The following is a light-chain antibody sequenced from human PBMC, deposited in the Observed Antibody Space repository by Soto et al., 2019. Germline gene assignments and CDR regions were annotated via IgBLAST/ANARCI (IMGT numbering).Light chain of an antibody. Sequence: EIVLTQSPATLSLSPGERATLSCRASQSVSSYLAWYQQKPGQAPRLLIYDASNRATGIPARFSGSGSGTDFTLTSSSLEPEDFEFYYCQQRSNWPPVTFGGGTKVEIK. CDR3: QQRSNWPPVT. J-gene: IGKJ4*01. CDR2: DAS. V-gene: IGKV3-11*01. CDR1: QSVSSY.